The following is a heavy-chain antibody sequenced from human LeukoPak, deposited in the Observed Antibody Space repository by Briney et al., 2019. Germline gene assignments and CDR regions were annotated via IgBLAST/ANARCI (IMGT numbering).Heavy chain of an antibody. CDR1: GFTFGDYA. CDR2: ISWNSGSI. Sequence: PGGSLRLSCTASGFTFGDYAMSWVRQAPGKGLEWVSGISWNSGSIGYADSVKGRFTISRDNAKNSLYLQMNSLRAEDTALYYCAKDISSGRRHFDYWGQGTLVTVSS. J-gene: IGHJ4*02. D-gene: IGHD6-19*01. V-gene: IGHV3-9*01. CDR3: AKDISSGRRHFDY.